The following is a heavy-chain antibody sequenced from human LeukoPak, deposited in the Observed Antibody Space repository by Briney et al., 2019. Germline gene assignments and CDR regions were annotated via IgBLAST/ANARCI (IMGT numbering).Heavy chain of an antibody. CDR1: GFTFSDYY. Sequence: GGSLRLSCAASGFTFSDYYMSWIRQAPGKGLEWVSFISSGGNTINYADSMKGRFTISRDNAKNSLYLQMNSLRAEDTAVYYCGRDRTRETFDYWGRGTLVTVSS. D-gene: IGHD1-1*01. J-gene: IGHJ4*02. CDR2: ISSGGNTI. CDR3: GRDRTRETFDY. V-gene: IGHV3-11*04.